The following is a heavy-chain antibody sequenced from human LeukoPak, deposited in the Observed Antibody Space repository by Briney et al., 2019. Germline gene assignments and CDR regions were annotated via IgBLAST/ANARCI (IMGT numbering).Heavy chain of an antibody. CDR3: ARGVVAATFYYXMDV. D-gene: IGHD2-15*01. J-gene: IGHJ6*03. V-gene: IGHV1-2*02. CDR1: GYTFTGYF. CDR2: INPNSGGT. Sequence: ASVKVSCKPSGYTFTGYFIQWVRQAPGQGLEWMGWINPNSGGTNYAQNFQGRVTMTRDTSISTAYMELSRLSSDDTAVYYCARGVVAATFYYXMDVWXXXTXVTV.